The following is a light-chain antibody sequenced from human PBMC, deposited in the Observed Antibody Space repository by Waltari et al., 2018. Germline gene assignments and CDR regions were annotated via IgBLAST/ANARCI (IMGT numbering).Light chain of an antibody. V-gene: IGLV3-19*01. CDR3: YSRDSSGDHKV. Sequence: SSELTQDPAVSVALGQTVRITCQGDSLRKYYASWYQQKPGQAPVLVIYGKNNRPSRIPDRISGSSSGNTASLTITGAQAEDEADYYCYSRDSSGDHKVFGGGTKLTVL. J-gene: IGLJ2*01. CDR1: SLRKYY. CDR2: GKN.